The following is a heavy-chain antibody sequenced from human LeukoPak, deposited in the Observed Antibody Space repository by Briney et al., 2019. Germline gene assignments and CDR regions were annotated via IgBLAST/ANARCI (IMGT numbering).Heavy chain of an antibody. CDR3: ARDNGGYYDSSGYYYPLDY. J-gene: IGHJ4*02. CDR2: INPSGGST. D-gene: IGHD3-22*01. CDR1: GYTFTSYY. Sequence: ASVKVSCKASGYTFTSYYMHWVRQAPGQGLEWMGIINPSGGSTSYAQKFQGRVTMTRDTSTSTVYMELSSLRSEDTAVYYCARDNGGYYDSSGYYYPLDYWGQGTLVTVSS. V-gene: IGHV1-46*01.